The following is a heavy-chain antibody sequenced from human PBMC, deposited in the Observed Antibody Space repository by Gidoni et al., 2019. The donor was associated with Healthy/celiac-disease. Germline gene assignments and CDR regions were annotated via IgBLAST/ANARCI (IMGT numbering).Heavy chain of an antibody. Sequence: QVQLVESGGGVVQPGRSLRLSCAASGFTFSSYCMHWVRQAPGKGLEWVAVIWYDGSNKYYADSVKGRFTISRDNSKNTLYLQMNSLRAEDTAVYYCARDRGVATGYYYYGMDVWGQGTTVTVSS. V-gene: IGHV3-33*01. CDR2: IWYDGSNK. CDR1: GFTFSSYC. D-gene: IGHD5-12*01. J-gene: IGHJ6*02. CDR3: ARDRGVATGYYYYGMDV.